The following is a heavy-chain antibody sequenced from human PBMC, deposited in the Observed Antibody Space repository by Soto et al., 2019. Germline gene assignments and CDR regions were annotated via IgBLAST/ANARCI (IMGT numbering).Heavy chain of an antibody. CDR2: ISGSGSST. J-gene: IGHJ5*02. D-gene: IGHD3-16*01. Sequence: EVQLLESGGGLAQPGGSLRLSCADSRFTFSSYSMSWVRQAPGKGPEWVSTISGSGSSTSYADSVKGRFTISRDNSKNTLYLQMNSLRVEDTAVYYCAQVGGWGTVFGPWGQGTLVTVSS. V-gene: IGHV3-23*01. CDR1: RFTFSSYS. CDR3: AQVGGWGTVFGP.